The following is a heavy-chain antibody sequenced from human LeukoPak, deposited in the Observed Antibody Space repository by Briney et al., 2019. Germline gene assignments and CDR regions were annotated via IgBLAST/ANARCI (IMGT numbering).Heavy chain of an antibody. Sequence: KPSETLSLTCTVSSGSTSSSSYYWGWIRQPPGKGLEWIGSIYYSGTTNYNPSLKSRVTISVDTSKNQFFLKLSSVTAADTAVYYCARHAYSSSYSHFDYWGQGTLVTVSS. V-gene: IGHV4-39*01. J-gene: IGHJ4*02. CDR2: IYYSGTT. D-gene: IGHD3-22*01. CDR3: ARHAYSSSYSHFDY. CDR1: SGSTSSSSYY.